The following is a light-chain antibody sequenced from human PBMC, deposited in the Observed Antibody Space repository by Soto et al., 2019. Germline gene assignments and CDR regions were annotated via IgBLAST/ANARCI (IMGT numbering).Light chain of an antibody. J-gene: IGLJ1*01. Sequence: QSVLTQPASVSGSPGQSITISCTGASSDVGGYNYVSWYQQHPGKAPKLIIYDVTNRPSGVSNRFSGSKSGATASLTISGVQPEDEADSYCSSYTSITSPYVFGSGPKVTVL. V-gene: IGLV2-14*01. CDR3: SSYTSITSPYV. CDR1: SSDVGGYNY. CDR2: DVT.